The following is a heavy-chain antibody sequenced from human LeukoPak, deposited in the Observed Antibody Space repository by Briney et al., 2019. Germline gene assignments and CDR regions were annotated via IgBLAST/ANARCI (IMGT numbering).Heavy chain of an antibody. J-gene: IGHJ6*03. V-gene: IGHV3-53*01. D-gene: IGHD3-10*01. CDR3: ARERSYYYYYMDV. Sequence: TGGSLRLSCAASGFTVFSNYMSWVRQAPGKGLEWVSVIYSDGTTCYADSVQGRFTISRDNSKNTVYLQMKSLRAEDTAVYFCARERSYYYYYMDVWGKGTTVTVSS. CDR1: GFTVFSNY. CDR2: IYSDGTT.